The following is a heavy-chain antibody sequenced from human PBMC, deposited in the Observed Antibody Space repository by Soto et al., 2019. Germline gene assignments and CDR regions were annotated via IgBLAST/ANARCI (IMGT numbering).Heavy chain of an antibody. CDR3: ARGYVQQLVQYYYYMDV. CDR2: MNPNSGNT. D-gene: IGHD6-13*01. CDR1: GGTFSSYA. V-gene: IGHV1-8*02. Sequence: ASVKVSCKASGGTFSSYAISWVRQAPGQGLEWMGWMNPNSGNTGYAQKFQGRVTMTRNTSISTAYMELSSLRSEDTAVYYCARGYVQQLVQYYYYMDVWGKGTTVTVSS. J-gene: IGHJ6*03.